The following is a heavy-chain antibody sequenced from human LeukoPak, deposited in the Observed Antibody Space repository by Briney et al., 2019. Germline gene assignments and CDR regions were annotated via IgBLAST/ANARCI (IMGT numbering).Heavy chain of an antibody. D-gene: IGHD5-18*01. CDR1: GGSISSYY. V-gene: IGHV4-59*01. CDR2: IYYSGST. J-gene: IGHJ4*02. Sequence: SETLSLTCTVSGGSISSYYWSWIRQPPGKGLEWIGYIYYSGSTNYNPSLKSRVTISVDTSKNQFSLKLSSVTAADTAVYYCARTAMANTFDYWGQGTLVTVSS. CDR3: ARTAMANTFDY.